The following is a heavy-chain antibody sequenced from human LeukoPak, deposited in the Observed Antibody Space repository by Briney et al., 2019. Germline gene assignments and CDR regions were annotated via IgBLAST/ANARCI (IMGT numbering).Heavy chain of an antibody. J-gene: IGHJ6*02. CDR3: ASSDFWSGYYIPYYYYYGMDV. CDR2: MNHNSGNT. Sequence: ASVKVSCKSSGYTFTSYDINWVRQATGQGLEWMGWMNHNSGNTGYAQKFQGRVTMTRNTSISTAYMELSSLRSEDTAVYYCASSDFWSGYYIPYYYYYGMDVWGQGTTVTVSS. CDR1: GYTFTSYD. D-gene: IGHD3-3*01. V-gene: IGHV1-8*01.